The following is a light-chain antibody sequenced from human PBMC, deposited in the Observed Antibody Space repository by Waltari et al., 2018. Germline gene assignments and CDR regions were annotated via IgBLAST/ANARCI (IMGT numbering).Light chain of an antibody. V-gene: IGKV1-39*01. Sequence: DIQMTQSPSSLSASVGDTVTISCRASQAISVYLHWYQPTPGKPPNLLVYTASNLQSGVPSRFSGSGSGTDFTLTISSLQPEDFATYFCQQSYTTPTFGQGTKLEIK. CDR2: TAS. CDR1: QAISVY. J-gene: IGKJ2*01. CDR3: QQSYTTPT.